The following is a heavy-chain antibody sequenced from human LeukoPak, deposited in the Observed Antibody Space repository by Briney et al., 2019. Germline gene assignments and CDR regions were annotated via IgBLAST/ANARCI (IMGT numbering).Heavy chain of an antibody. J-gene: IGHJ4*02. CDR3: AKGELYYYDSSGYYGGVSYFDY. CDR2: ICSTGGGP. Sequence: PGGSLRLSCAASGFTFSSYAMSWVRPAPREGLEWVSAICSTGGGPYYADSVQGRFTISRDNSKNTLYLQMNSLRAEDTAVYYCAKGELYYYDSSGYYGGVSYFDYWGQGTLVTVSS. D-gene: IGHD3-22*01. V-gene: IGHV3-23*01. CDR1: GFTFSSYA.